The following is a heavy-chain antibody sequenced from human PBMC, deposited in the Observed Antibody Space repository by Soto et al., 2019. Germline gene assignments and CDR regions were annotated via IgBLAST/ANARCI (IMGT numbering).Heavy chain of an antibody. Sequence: SETLSLTCAVYGGSFSGYYWSWIRQPPGKGLEWIGEINHSGSTNYNPSLKRRVTISVDTSKNQFSLKLRSVSAADTAVYYCARGVSTYYYDSSGYPYYFDYWGQGTLVTVS. V-gene: IGHV4-34*01. CDR2: INHSGST. J-gene: IGHJ4*02. CDR3: ARGVSTYYYDSSGYPYYFDY. D-gene: IGHD3-22*01. CDR1: GGSFSGYY.